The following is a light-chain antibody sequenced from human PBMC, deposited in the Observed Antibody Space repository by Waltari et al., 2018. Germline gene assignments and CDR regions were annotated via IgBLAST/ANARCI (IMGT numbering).Light chain of an antibody. CDR1: SSDVGDY. J-gene: IGLJ2*01. Sequence: QSALTQPPSASGSPGQSVTISCTGTSSDVGDYVSWYQQHPGKAPKFMISEVTKRPSGVPDRFSGSKSGNTASLTVSGLQAEDEADYYCSSYAGSNNLVFGGGTKLTVL. CDR3: SSYAGSNNLV. CDR2: EVT. V-gene: IGLV2-8*01.